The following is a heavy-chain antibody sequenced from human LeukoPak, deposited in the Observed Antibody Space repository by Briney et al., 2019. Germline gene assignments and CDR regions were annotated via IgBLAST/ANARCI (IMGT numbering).Heavy chain of an antibody. J-gene: IGHJ4*02. D-gene: IGHD2-2*01. V-gene: IGHV1-3*01. Sequence: ASVKVSCKASGYTFTSYAMPWVRQAPGQRLEWMGWINAGNGNTKYSQKFQGRVTITRDTSASTAYMELSSLRSEDTAVYYCARDRCSSTSCYLDYWGQGTLVTVSS. CDR2: INAGNGNT. CDR1: GYTFTSYA. CDR3: ARDRCSSTSCYLDY.